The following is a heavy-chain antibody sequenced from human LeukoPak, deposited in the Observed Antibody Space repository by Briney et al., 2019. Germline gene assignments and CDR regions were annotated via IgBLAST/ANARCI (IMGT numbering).Heavy chain of an antibody. Sequence: SLRPSCAPSGFTASSHYTTWARHAPGQGREWVSLISTGSSTYYADSVKSRFTISRDNSKNTLYLQLNSLRAGDTAVYYWARRRSKAYENWGQGTLVTVSS. V-gene: IGHV3-53*01. CDR3: ARRRSKAYEN. CDR2: ISTGSST. D-gene: IGHD3-22*01. J-gene: IGHJ4*02. CDR1: GFTASSHY.